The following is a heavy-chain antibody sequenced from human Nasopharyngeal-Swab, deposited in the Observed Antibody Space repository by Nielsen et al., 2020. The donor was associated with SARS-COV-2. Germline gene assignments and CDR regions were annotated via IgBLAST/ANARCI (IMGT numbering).Heavy chain of an antibody. V-gene: IGHV3-48*02. CDR2: ISSSSTI. CDR1: GFTFSSYS. Sequence: GESLKISCAASGFTFSSYSMNWVRQAPGKGLEWVSYISSSSTIYYADSVKGRFTISRDNAKNSLYLQTSSLRDEDTAVYYCARFYYDNSGPRGFDYWGQGTLVTVSS. CDR3: ARFYYDNSGPRGFDY. J-gene: IGHJ4*02. D-gene: IGHD3-22*01.